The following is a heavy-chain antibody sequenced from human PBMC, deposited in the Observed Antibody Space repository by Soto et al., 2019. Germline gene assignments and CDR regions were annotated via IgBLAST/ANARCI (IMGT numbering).Heavy chain of an antibody. Sequence: XXTLSLTCAVSCGSINSSDYYWGRIRQPPGKGLEWIGXIYYSXSASYNKSLKXXVTLSVDXXKNQVSLKMRSVTAADTAVYYCARGPSGDEVDYWGQGIQVTVSS. CDR3: ARGPSGDEVDY. V-gene: IGHV4-39*07. CDR2: IYYSXSA. J-gene: IGHJ4*02. D-gene: IGHD7-27*01. CDR1: CGSINSSDYY.